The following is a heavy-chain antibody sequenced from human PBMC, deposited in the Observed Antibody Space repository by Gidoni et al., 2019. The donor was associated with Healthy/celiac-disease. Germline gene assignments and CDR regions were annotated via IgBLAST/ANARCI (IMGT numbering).Heavy chain of an antibody. CDR1: GGTFSSYA. J-gene: IGHJ3*02. CDR3: ARGLGMGRPDAFDI. V-gene: IGHV1-69*01. Sequence: VQLVQSWAAVKKPGSSAKVSCKASGGTFSSYATSWVRQAPGQGLEWLGGIIPIFGTANYEQKFKGRVTITADESTSTAYMELSSLRSEDTAVYYCARGLGMGRPDAFDIWGQGTMVTVSS. CDR2: IIPIFGTA. D-gene: IGHD7-27*01.